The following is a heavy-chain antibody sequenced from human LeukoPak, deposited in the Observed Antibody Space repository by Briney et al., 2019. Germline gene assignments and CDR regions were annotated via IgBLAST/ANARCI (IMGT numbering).Heavy chain of an antibody. J-gene: IGHJ5*02. Sequence: GGSLRLSCAASGFTFSSHWMHWVRQAPGKGLVWVSRINSDGSSISYADSVKGRFTISRDNAKNTLYLQMNSLRVEDTAIYYCAKDVRRCNGACTWGQGTLVTVSS. CDR3: AKDVRRCNGACT. V-gene: IGHV3-74*01. CDR1: GFTFSSHW. CDR2: INSDGSSI. D-gene: IGHD2-8*01.